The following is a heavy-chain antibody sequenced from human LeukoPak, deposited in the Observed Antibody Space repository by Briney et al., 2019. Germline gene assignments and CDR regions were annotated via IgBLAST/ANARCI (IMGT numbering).Heavy chain of an antibody. V-gene: IGHV4-39*01. CDR2: IYYSGST. CDR1: GGSISSSSYY. D-gene: IGHD3-10*01. Sequence: SETLSLTCTVSGGSISSSSYYWGWIRQPPGKGLEWIGSIYYSGSTYYNPSLKSRVTISVDTSKNQFSLKVSSVTAADTAVYYCASRGLGFGNLDYWGQGTLVTVSS. J-gene: IGHJ4*02. CDR3: ASRGLGFGNLDY.